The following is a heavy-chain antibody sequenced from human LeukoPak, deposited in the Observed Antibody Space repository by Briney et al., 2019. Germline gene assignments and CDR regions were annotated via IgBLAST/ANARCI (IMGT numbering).Heavy chain of an antibody. Sequence: GGSLRLSCAASGFTFSSYGMSWVRQAPGKGLEWVSAIGGSGGSTHYADSVKGRFTISRDNSKNTLYLQMNGLRAEDTAEYYCAKVSGSGYYYPIDYWGQGTLVTVSS. CDR3: AKVSGSGYYYPIDY. CDR1: GFTFSSYG. CDR2: IGGSGGST. D-gene: IGHD3-22*01. J-gene: IGHJ4*02. V-gene: IGHV3-23*01.